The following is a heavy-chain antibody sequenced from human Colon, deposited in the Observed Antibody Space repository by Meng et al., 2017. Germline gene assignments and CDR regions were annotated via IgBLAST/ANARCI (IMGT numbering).Heavy chain of an antibody. J-gene: IGHJ4*02. CDR1: GFTFNSYA. V-gene: IGHV3-30*01. D-gene: IGHD6-19*01. CDR3: ATTGGSGWSRGFDY. CDR2: ISYDGSNK. Sequence: GGSLRLSCAASGFTFNSYALHWVRQAPGKGPEWVAGISYDGSNKYYADSVKGRFTISRDNSENTLYMQMNSLRPEDTAVYYCATTGGSGWSRGFDYWGQGTLVTVSS.